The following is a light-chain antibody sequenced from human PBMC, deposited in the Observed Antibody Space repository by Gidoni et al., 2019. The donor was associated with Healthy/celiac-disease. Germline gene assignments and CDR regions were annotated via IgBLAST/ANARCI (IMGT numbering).Light chain of an antibody. J-gene: IGKJ1*01. CDR1: QSISSW. CDR2: DDS. V-gene: IGKV1-5*01. CDR3: QQYNSYSPFGT. Sequence: IQITQSPSTLSASVGDRVNIPFRASQSISSWLDLYQQKPGKAPEPLIYDDSGLGSGVPSRFSGSGCGTEFTLTISSLQPDDFETYYCQQYNSYSPFGTFGQGTKVEIK.